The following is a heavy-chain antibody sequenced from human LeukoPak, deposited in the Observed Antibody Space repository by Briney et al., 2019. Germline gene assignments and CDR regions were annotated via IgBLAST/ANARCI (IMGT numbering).Heavy chain of an antibody. Sequence: SETLSLTCAVYGGSFSGYYWSWIRQPPGKGLEWIGEINHSGSTNYNPSLKSRVTISVDTSKNQFSLKLSSVTAADTAVYYCARGVDGWLIDYWGQGTLVTVSS. CDR1: GGSFSGYY. J-gene: IGHJ4*02. CDR2: INHSGST. CDR3: ARGVDGWLIDY. V-gene: IGHV4-34*01. D-gene: IGHD5-12*01.